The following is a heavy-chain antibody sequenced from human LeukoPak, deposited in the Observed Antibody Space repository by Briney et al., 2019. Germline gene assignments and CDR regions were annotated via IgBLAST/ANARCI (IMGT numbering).Heavy chain of an antibody. D-gene: IGHD2-15*01. CDR1: GFTFSSYA. CDR2: ISYDGSNK. CDR3: ASIVVVAAADAFDI. V-gene: IGHV3-30*04. J-gene: IGHJ3*02. Sequence: GGSLRLSCAASGFTFSSYAMHWVRQAPGKGLEWVAVISYDGSNKYYADSVKGRFTISRDNSKNTLYLQMNSLRAEDTAAYYCASIVVVAAADAFDIWGQGTMVTVSS.